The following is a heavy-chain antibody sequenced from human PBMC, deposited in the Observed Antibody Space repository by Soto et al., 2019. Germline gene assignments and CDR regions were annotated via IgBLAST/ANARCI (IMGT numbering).Heavy chain of an antibody. CDR3: ARVYGLVQYYDFWSGYYDY. J-gene: IGHJ4*02. D-gene: IGHD3-3*01. V-gene: IGHV1-46*01. CDR2: FNPRGGTT. Sequence: QVQLLQSGAEVKKPGASVRISCKSSANTFINNYINWVRQAPGQGLEWLGVFNPRGGTTRYAQKFQGRVTMTGDTSTRTVFMELSNLKSEDTAVYYCARVYGLVQYYDFWSGYYDYWGQGTLVIVSS. CDR1: ANTFINNY.